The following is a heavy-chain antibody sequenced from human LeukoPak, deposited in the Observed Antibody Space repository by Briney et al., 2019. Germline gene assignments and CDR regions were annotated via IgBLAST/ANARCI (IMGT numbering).Heavy chain of an antibody. J-gene: IGHJ5*02. Sequence: GGSLRLSCAASGFTFGTYDMHWVRHATGKGLEWVSAIGTAGEIYYPGSVKGRFTISRENAKNSLYLQMNSLRAEDTAVYYCARVKGYGDYEPWFDPWGQGTLVTVSS. CDR3: ARVKGYGDYEPWFDP. CDR2: IGTAGEI. V-gene: IGHV3-13*01. CDR1: GFTFGTYD. D-gene: IGHD4-17*01.